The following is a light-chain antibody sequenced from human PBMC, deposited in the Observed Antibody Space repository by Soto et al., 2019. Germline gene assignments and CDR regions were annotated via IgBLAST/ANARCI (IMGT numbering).Light chain of an antibody. CDR3: SSYTSSNTPYV. J-gene: IGLJ1*01. V-gene: IGLV2-14*01. CDR1: SSDVGAYNF. CDR2: EVT. Sequence: QSALTQPASVSGSPGQSITISCTGSSSDVGAYNFVSWYQHHPGKAPKLILYEVTTHPSGVSSRFSGYKSGNTASLTISGLQADDEANYYCSSYTSSNTPYVFGTGTKVTVL.